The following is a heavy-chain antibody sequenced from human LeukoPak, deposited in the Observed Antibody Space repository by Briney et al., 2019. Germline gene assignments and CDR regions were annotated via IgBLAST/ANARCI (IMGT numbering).Heavy chain of an antibody. V-gene: IGHV4-30-4*01. CDR1: GGSISSGDYY. CDR3: ARGRRLRPFDP. CDR2: IYYSGST. D-gene: IGHD3-16*01. Sequence: PSETLSLTCTVSGGSISSGDYYWSWIRQPPGKGLEWIGYIYYSGSTYYNPSLKSRVTISVDTSKNQFSLKLSSVTAADTAVYYCARGRRLRPFDPWGQGTLVTVSS. J-gene: IGHJ5*02.